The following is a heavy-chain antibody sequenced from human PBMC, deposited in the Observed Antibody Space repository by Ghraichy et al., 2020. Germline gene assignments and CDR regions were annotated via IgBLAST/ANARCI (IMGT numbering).Heavy chain of an antibody. CDR1: GFTFSSYS. D-gene: IGHD5-18*01. J-gene: IGHJ6*02. CDR2: ISSSSSTI. V-gene: IGHV3-48*02. CDR3: ARVLSEVGYSYGFYYYYGMDV. Sequence: GGSLRLSCAASGFTFSSYSMNWVRQAPGKGLEWVSYISSSSSTIYYADSAKGRFTISRDNAKNSLYLQMNSLRDEDTAVYYCARVLSEVGYSYGFYYYYGMDVWGQGTTVTVSS.